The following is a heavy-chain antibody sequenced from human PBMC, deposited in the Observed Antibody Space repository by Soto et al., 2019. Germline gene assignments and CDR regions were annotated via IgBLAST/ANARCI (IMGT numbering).Heavy chain of an antibody. CDR1: GFTFINHA. CDR3: ARKVLGSTTRPDYWYFDL. V-gene: IGHV3-23*01. Sequence: EVQLLESGGGLVQPGGSLRLSCVGSGFTFINHAMNWVRQDPGKGLEWVSGISGGGDRTFDADSVKGRFTISRDNSKNTVNLQMHSLRADDTAVYYCARKVLGSTTRPDYWYFDLWGRGTLVTVSS. CDR2: ISGGGDRT. J-gene: IGHJ2*01. D-gene: IGHD3-16*01.